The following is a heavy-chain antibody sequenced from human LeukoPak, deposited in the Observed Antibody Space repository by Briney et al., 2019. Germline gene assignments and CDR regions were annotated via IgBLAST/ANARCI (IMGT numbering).Heavy chain of an antibody. D-gene: IGHD3-22*01. CDR2: ISGSGGST. V-gene: IGHV3-23*01. CDR3: AKSLPNYYDSSGYSGFDY. CDR1: GFTFSSYA. J-gene: IGHJ4*02. Sequence: GGSLRLSCAASGFTFSSYAMSWVRQAPGKGLEWVSAISGSGGSTYYADSVKGRFTISRDNSKDTLYLQMNSLRAEDTAVYYCAKSLPNYYDSSGYSGFDYWGQGALVTVSS.